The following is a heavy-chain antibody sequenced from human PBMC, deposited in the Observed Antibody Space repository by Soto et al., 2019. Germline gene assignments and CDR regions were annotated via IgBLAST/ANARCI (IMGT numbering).Heavy chain of an antibody. Sequence: GGSLRLSCAASGFTLSNSAMTWVRQALGKGPEWVSSIGRTNNTHYADSVKGRFAISRDNSQNTLYLKMNSLTAEDTAVYFCAKVDAYSYRTDHWGQGTLVTVSS. CDR3: AKVDAYSYRTDH. CDR1: GFTLSNSA. CDR2: IGRTNNT. D-gene: IGHD3-16*02. J-gene: IGHJ4*02. V-gene: IGHV3-23*01.